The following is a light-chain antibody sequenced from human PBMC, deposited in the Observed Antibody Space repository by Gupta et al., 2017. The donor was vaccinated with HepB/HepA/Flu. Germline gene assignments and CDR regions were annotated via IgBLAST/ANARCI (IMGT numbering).Light chain of an antibody. CDR3: AAWDDSLNAVL. V-gene: IGLV1-44*01. CDR1: TSNIGRNT. J-gene: IGLJ2*01. Sequence: QSVLTQPPSASGTPRQRVTLYCSGRTSNIGRNTVNWYQQLPGTAPKLLIYSNNQRPSGVPDRFSGSKSGTSASLAISGLQSEDEADYYCAAWDDSLNAVLFGGGTKLTVL. CDR2: SNN.